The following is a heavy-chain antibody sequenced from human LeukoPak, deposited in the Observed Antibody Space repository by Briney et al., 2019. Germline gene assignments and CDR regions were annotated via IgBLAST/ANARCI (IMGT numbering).Heavy chain of an antibody. J-gene: IGHJ4*02. CDR3: ARLRSKYFDY. V-gene: IGHV4-34*01. Sequence: ASETLSLTCSVSGGSINSYYWSWIRQPPGKGLEWIGEINHSGSTNYNPSLKSRVTISVDTSKNQFSLKLSSVTAADTAVYYCARLRSKYFDYWGQGTLVTVSS. CDR2: INHSGST. CDR1: GGSINSYY. D-gene: IGHD3-10*01.